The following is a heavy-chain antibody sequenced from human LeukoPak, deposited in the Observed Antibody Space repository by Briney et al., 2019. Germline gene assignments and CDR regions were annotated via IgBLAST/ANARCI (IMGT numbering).Heavy chain of an antibody. J-gene: IGHJ4*02. CDR2: MYYSGST. CDR1: GGSISSGGFY. Sequence: SETLSLTCTVSGGSISSGGFYWSWIRQHPGKGLEWIGYMYYSGSTYYNPSLKSRVTISVDTSKNQFSLKLSSVTAADTAVYYCARPDVYYGSGSYILPYFDYWGQGTLVTVSS. V-gene: IGHV4-31*03. D-gene: IGHD3-10*01. CDR3: ARPDVYYGSGSYILPYFDY.